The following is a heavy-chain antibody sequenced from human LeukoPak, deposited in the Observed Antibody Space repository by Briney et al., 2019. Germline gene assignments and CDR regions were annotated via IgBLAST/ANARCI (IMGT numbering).Heavy chain of an antibody. CDR1: GYTFTSYG. CDR2: INTNTGNP. D-gene: IGHD6-13*01. J-gene: IGHJ4*02. V-gene: IGHV7-4-1*02. CDR3: ARDSPIAAAGTAFDY. Sequence: ASVKVSCKASGYTFTSYGISWVRQAPGQGLEWMGWINTNTGNPTYAQGFTGRFVFSLDTSVSTAYLQISSLKAEDTAVYYCARDSPIAAAGTAFDYWGQGTLVTVSS.